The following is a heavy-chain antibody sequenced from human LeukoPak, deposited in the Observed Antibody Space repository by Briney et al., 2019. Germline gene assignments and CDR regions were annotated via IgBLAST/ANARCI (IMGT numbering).Heavy chain of an antibody. J-gene: IGHJ3*02. V-gene: IGHV5-51*01. CDR3: ATRIVGATDAFDI. D-gene: IGHD1-26*01. CDR2: IYPGDSDT. Sequence: GESLKISCKGSGYSFTGYWIGWVRQMPGKGLEWMGIIYPGDSDTRYSPSFQGQVTISADKSISTAYLQWSSLKASDTAMYYCATRIVGATDAFDIWGQGTMVTVSS. CDR1: GYSFTGYW.